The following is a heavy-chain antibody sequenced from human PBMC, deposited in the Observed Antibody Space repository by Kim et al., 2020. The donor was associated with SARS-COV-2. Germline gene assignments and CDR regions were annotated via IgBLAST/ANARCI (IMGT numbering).Heavy chain of an antibody. Sequence: YYAASVKGRFTIARDNSKNTLYLQMSSLRAEDTAVYYCARGPAVANYFDYWGQGTLVTVSS. D-gene: IGHD2-21*01. V-gene: IGHV3-30*15. CDR3: ARGPAVANYFDY. J-gene: IGHJ4*02.